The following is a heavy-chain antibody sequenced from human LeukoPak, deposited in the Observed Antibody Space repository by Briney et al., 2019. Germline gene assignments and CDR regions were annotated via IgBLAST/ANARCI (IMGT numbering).Heavy chain of an antibody. Sequence: ETLSLTCSVSGDSISIYYWSWIRQAPGKGLEWVSSIDYSGGETHYADSVKGRFTISRDNSKNTLYLQLSSLRGDDTAVYYCARNSGWYGVSWGQGTLVTVSS. CDR1: GDSISIYY. CDR3: ARNSGWYGVS. J-gene: IGHJ4*02. CDR2: IDYSGGET. V-gene: IGHV3-23*01. D-gene: IGHD6-19*01.